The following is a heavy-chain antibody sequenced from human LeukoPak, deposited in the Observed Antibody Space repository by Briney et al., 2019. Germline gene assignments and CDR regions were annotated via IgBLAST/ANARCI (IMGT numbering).Heavy chain of an antibody. V-gene: IGHV4-4*07. Sequence: PSETLSLICTVSGGSISIYYWSWIRQPAGKGLEWIGRIHTSGSTKYNPSLKSRVTMSVDTSKNQFSLKLSSGTAADTAVYYCARESSGWFFDYWGQGTLVTVSS. D-gene: IGHD6-19*01. CDR3: ARESSGWFFDY. CDR1: GGSISIYY. J-gene: IGHJ4*02. CDR2: IHTSGST.